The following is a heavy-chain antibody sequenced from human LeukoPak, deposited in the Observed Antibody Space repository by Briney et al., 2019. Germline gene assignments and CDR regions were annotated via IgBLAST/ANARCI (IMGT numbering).Heavy chain of an antibody. CDR3: AKDFLSNYYDSSGYQSPFDY. CDR2: INSDGSST. V-gene: IGHV3-74*01. Sequence: GGSLRLSCAASGFTFSSYWMHWVRQAPGKGLVWVSRINSDGSSTSYADSVKGRFTISRDNAKNTLYLQMNSLRAEDTAVYYCAKDFLSNYYDSSGYQSPFDYWGQGTLVTVSS. CDR1: GFTFSSYW. D-gene: IGHD3-22*01. J-gene: IGHJ4*02.